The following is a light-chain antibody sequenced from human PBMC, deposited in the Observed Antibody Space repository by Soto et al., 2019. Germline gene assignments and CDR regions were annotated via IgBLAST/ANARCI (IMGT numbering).Light chain of an antibody. CDR1: QGISTY. CDR3: QQLDSFSWT. J-gene: IGKJ1*01. V-gene: IGKV1-9*01. Sequence: DIQLTQSPSFLSASVGDRVTITCRASQGISTYLAWYQQKPGKAPKLLIHAAFALESGVPSRFSGSGSGTEFTLTISSLQPEDFATYYCQQLDSFSWTFGQGTKVETK. CDR2: AAF.